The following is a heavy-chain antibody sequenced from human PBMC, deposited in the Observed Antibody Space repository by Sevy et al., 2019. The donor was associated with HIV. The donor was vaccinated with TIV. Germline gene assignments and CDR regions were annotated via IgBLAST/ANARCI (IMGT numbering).Heavy chain of an antibody. Sequence: GGSLRLSCAASGLTFSSYWMTWVRQAPGKGLEWVANINQGGSQEYYVDSVKGRLTISRDNAKNSPCLQINSLRAEDTAVYYCATILPAGVPAEYFQHWGQGTLVTVSS. CDR1: GLTFSSYW. CDR3: ATILPAGVPAEYFQH. CDR2: INQGGSQE. D-gene: IGHD2-2*01. V-gene: IGHV3-7*01. J-gene: IGHJ1*01.